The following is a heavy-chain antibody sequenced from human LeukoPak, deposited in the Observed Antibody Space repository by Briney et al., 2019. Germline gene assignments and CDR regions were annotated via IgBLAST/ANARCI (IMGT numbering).Heavy chain of an antibody. V-gene: IGHV3-7*01. CDR1: GFTFKKYW. CDR3: ARETPRRGETRDGYR. Sequence: GGSLRLSCTASGFTFKKYWMNWVRQVPGKGLECLANIKEDGSETYYADSVKGRFTISRDNPKNLLFLQINSLRVEDTAVYYCARETPRRGETRDGYRWGQGTLVTVSS. D-gene: IGHD5-24*01. J-gene: IGHJ4*02. CDR2: IKEDGSET.